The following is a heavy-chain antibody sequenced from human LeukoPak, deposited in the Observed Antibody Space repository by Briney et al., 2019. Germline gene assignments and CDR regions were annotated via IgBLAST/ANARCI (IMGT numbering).Heavy chain of an antibody. V-gene: IGHV1-69*04. CDR1: GGTFSSYA. Sequence: GSSVKVSCKASGGTFSSYAISWVRQAPGQGLEWMGRIIPILGIANYAQKFQGRVTITADKSTSTAYMELSSLRSEDTAVYYCARMAGVRYSDWLLQGMDVWGQGTTVTVSS. CDR3: ARMAGVRYSDWLLQGMDV. CDR2: IIPILGIA. D-gene: IGHD3-9*01. J-gene: IGHJ6*02.